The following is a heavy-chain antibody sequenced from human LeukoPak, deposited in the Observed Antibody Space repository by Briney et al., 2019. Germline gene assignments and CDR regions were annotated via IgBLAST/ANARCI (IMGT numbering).Heavy chain of an antibody. J-gene: IGHJ4*02. Sequence: GGSLRLSCAASGFTFSSYWMHWVRQVPGEGLVWVARINPGGSSITYADSVKGRFTISRDNAKNTLYLQMDSLRAEDTGVYYCARSDQADDYWGQGTLVTVSS. CDR2: INPGGSSI. V-gene: IGHV3-74*01. D-gene: IGHD2-2*01. CDR3: ARSDQADDY. CDR1: GFTFSSYW.